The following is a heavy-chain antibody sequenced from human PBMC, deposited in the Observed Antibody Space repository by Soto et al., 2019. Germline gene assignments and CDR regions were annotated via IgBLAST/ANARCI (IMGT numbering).Heavy chain of an antibody. CDR2: INHSGST. CDR3: ARAMVVVRDFDY. D-gene: IGHD2-21*01. J-gene: IGHJ4*02. V-gene: IGHV4-34*01. Sequence: QVQLQQWGAGLLKPSETLSLTCAVYGGSFSGYYWSWIRQPPGKGLEWIGEINHSGSTNYNPSLKSRATLSVDTSKNQFSLKLSSVTAADTAVYYCARAMVVVRDFDYWGQGTLVTVSS. CDR1: GGSFSGYY.